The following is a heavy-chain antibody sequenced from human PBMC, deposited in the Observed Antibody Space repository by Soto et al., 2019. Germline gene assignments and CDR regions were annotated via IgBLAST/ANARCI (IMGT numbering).Heavy chain of an antibody. CDR1: GGSISSGGYS. J-gene: IGHJ4*02. Sequence: QLQLQESGSGLVKPSQTLSLTCAVSGGSISSGGYSWSWIRQPPGKGLEWIGYIYHSGSTYYNPSLXSXVXRXXDRSQNQFSRKLSSVTAADTAVCYCARGQVVAAQHWGQGTLVTVSS. V-gene: IGHV4-30-2*01. D-gene: IGHD2-15*01. CDR3: ARGQVVAAQH. CDR2: IYHSGST.